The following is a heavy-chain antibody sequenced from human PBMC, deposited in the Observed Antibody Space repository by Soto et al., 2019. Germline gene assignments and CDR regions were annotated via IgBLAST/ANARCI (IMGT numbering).Heavy chain of an antibody. D-gene: IGHD3-22*01. CDR2: IWYDGSNK. J-gene: IGHJ3*02. Sequence: QVQLVESGGGVVQPGRSLRLSCAASGFTFSSYGMHWVRQAPGKGLEWVAVIWYDGSNKYYADSVKGRFTISRDNSKNTLYLHMNSLRAEDTAVYYCARDLQRYYDSSGYFDAFDIWGQGTMVTVSS. CDR3: ARDLQRYYDSSGYFDAFDI. V-gene: IGHV3-33*01. CDR1: GFTFSSYG.